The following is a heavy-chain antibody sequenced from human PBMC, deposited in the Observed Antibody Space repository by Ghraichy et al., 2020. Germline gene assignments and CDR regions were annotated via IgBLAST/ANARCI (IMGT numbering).Heavy chain of an antibody. Sequence: SETLSLTCTVSGGSISSSSYYWGWIRQPPGKGLEWIGSIYYSGSTYYNPSLKSRVTISVDTSKNQFSLKLSSVTAADTAVYYCARHTVPAIPLPPYNFDYWGQGTLVTVSS. V-gene: IGHV4-39*01. CDR1: GGSISSSSYY. CDR2: IYYSGST. CDR3: ARHTVPAIPLPPYNFDY. D-gene: IGHD4-11*01. J-gene: IGHJ4*02.